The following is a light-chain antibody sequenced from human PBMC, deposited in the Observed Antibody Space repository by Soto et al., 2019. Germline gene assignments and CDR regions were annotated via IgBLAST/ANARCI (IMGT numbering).Light chain of an antibody. CDR2: DVS. J-gene: IGLJ2*01. Sequence: QSALTQPASVSGSPGQSITISCTGTSSDAGGYNYVSWYQQHPGKAPKLMIYDVSNRPSELSNRFSGSKSGNTASLTISGLQAEDEADYYCSSYTSSSPVVFGGGTKLTVL. CDR3: SSYTSSSPVV. CDR1: SSDAGGYNY. V-gene: IGLV2-14*01.